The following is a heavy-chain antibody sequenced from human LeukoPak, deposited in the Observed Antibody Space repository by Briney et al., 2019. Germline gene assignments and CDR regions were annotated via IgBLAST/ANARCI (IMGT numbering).Heavy chain of an antibody. D-gene: IGHD5-24*01. CDR2: INHSGST. CDR3: ARARGEMATGPKTGPEPPLKYFDY. Sequence: GSLRLSCAASGFTFSSYAMSWVRQAPGKGLEWIGEINHSGSTNYNPSLKSRVTISVDTSKNQFSLKLSSVTAADTAVYYCARARGEMATGPKTGPEPPLKYFDYWGQGTLVTVSS. J-gene: IGHJ4*02. CDR1: GFTFSSYA. V-gene: IGHV4-34*01.